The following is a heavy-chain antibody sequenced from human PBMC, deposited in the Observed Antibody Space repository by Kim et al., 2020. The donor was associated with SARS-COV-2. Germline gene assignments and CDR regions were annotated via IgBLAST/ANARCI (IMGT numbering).Heavy chain of an antibody. Sequence: GRFTISRDNSKTTLYLQMNSLRAEDTAVYYCAKGGYCSSTSCHNPFNFDYWGQGTLVTVSS. V-gene: IGHV3-23*01. J-gene: IGHJ4*02. CDR3: AKGGYCSSTSCHNPFNFDY. D-gene: IGHD2-2*02.